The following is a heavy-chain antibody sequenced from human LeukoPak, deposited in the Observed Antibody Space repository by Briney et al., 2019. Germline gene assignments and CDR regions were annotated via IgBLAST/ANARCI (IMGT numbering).Heavy chain of an antibody. Sequence: GGSLRLSCAASGFIFSSYSMNWVRQAPGKGLEWVSAISGSGGSTYYADSVKGRFTISIDNSKNTLYLQMNSLRAEDTAVYYCAKVSIWFGELTFDYWGQGTLVTVSS. D-gene: IGHD3-10*01. CDR1: GFIFSSYS. CDR3: AKVSIWFGELTFDY. J-gene: IGHJ4*02. CDR2: ISGSGGST. V-gene: IGHV3-23*01.